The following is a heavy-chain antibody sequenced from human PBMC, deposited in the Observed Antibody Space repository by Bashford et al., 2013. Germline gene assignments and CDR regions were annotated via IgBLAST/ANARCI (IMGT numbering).Heavy chain of an antibody. J-gene: IGHJ4*02. CDR3: TRDHKGITPDY. Sequence: WVRQAPGQGLEWMGWLATYNGNTNSAQKFQDRLTMTTDTSTNTAYMELTSLRSDDTAVYYCTRDHKGITPDYWGRGTLVTGLL. D-gene: IGHD1-14*01. CDR2: LATYNGNT. V-gene: IGHV1-18*01.